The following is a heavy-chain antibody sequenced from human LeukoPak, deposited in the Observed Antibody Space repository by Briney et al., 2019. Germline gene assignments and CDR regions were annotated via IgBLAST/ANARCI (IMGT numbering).Heavy chain of an antibody. Sequence: ASVKVSCKASGYTLTSYDINWVRRAPGQGLEWMGWMNPNSGNTGFAQKFQGRVTMARNTSISTAYMELSSLRSEDTALYYCARGPQQLGFDYWGRGTLVTVSS. CDR2: MNPNSGNT. D-gene: IGHD6-13*01. CDR1: GYTLTSYD. CDR3: ARGPQQLGFDY. J-gene: IGHJ4*02. V-gene: IGHV1-8*01.